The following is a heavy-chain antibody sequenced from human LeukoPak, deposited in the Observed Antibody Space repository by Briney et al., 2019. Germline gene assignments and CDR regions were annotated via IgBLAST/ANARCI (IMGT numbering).Heavy chain of an antibody. CDR1: GGSISSSSYY. J-gene: IGHJ3*02. CDR2: IYYSGST. CDR3: AREMDYVWGSYRYWAFDI. V-gene: IGHV4-61*01. Sequence: SETLSLTCTVSGGSISSSSYYWSWIRQPPGKGLEWIGYIYYSGSTNYNPSLKSRVTISVDTSKNQFSLKLSSVTAADTAVYYCAREMDYVWGSYRYWAFDIWGQGTMVTVSS. D-gene: IGHD3-16*02.